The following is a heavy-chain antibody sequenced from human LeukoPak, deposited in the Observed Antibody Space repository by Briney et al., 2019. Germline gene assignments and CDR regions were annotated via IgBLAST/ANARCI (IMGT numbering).Heavy chain of an antibody. Sequence: GGSLRLSCAASGFTFSSYSMNWVRQAPGKGLEWVSSISSSSYIYYADSVKGRFTISRDNAKNSLYLQMNSLRAEDTAVYYCARFPVMAGQLVRGTDYWGQGTLVTVSS. CDR2: ISSSSYI. CDR1: GFTFSSYS. J-gene: IGHJ4*02. D-gene: IGHD6-13*01. CDR3: ARFPVMAGQLVRGTDY. V-gene: IGHV3-21*01.